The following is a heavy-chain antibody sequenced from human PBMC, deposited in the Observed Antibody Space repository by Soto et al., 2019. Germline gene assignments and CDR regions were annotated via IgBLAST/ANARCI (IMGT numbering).Heavy chain of an antibody. D-gene: IGHD6-19*01. CDR3: ARGAEQSEIDSGIAVAGYDY. CDR1: GGTFSSYT. CDR2: IIPILGIA. V-gene: IGHV1-69*02. J-gene: IGHJ4*02. Sequence: SVKVSCKASGGTFSSYTISWVRQAPGQGLEWMGRIIPILGIANYAQKFQGRVTITADKSTSTAYMELSSLRSEDTAVYYCARGAEQSEIDSGIAVAGYDYWGQGTLVTVSS.